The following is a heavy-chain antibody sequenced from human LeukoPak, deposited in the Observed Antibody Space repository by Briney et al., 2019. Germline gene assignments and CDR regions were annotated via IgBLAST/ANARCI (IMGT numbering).Heavy chain of an antibody. CDR1: GASISSYY. CDR3: ARTLSSGYPDYFYYMDV. V-gene: IGHV4-59*01. Sequence: SETLSLTCTVSGASISSYYWSWIRQSPGKGLEWIGYIYYSGSTKYNPSLKSRVSVSVDTSKNQFSLKLSSVTAADTAVYYCARTLSSGYPDYFYYMDVWGKGTTVTISS. D-gene: IGHD3-22*01. CDR2: IYYSGST. J-gene: IGHJ6*03.